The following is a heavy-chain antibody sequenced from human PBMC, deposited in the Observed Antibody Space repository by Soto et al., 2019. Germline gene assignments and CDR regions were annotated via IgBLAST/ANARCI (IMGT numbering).Heavy chain of an antibody. D-gene: IGHD2-15*01. CDR2: IYYSGST. CDR3: AGGLGYCSGGSCYPYYYYGMDV. V-gene: IGHV4-39*01. Sequence: PSETLSLTCTVSGGSISSSSYYWGWIRQPPGKGLEWIGSIYYSGSTYYNPSLKSRVTISVDTSENQFSLKLSSVTAADTAVYYCAGGLGYCSGGSCYPYYYYGMDVWGQGTTVTVSS. CDR1: GGSISSSSYY. J-gene: IGHJ6*02.